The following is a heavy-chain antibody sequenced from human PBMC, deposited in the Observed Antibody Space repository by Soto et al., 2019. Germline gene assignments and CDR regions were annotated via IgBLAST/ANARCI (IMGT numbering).Heavy chain of an antibody. CDR2: VYYTGST. J-gene: IGHJ4*02. CDR3: VRTAREGAVAPHSVDY. D-gene: IGHD2-21*02. V-gene: IGHV4-30-4*01. CDR1: GASIRSTDYY. Sequence: SETLSLTCTVSGASIRSTDYYWSWIRQAPGKGLEWIGYVYYTGSTYYNPSLMSRLTISVDTSKNQFSLKLTSVTAAETAVYYCVRTAREGAVAPHSVDYWGQGTLVTVSS.